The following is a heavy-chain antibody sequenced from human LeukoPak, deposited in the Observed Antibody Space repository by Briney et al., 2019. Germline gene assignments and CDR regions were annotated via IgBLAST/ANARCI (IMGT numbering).Heavy chain of an antibody. V-gene: IGHV3-48*02. CDR1: GFTFSSYS. J-gene: IGHJ4*02. Sequence: GGSLRLSCAASGFTFSSYSMNWVRQAPGKGLEWVSYISSSSSTIYYADSVKGRFTISRDKAKNSLYLQMNSLRDEDTAVYYCASLNYYDSSGYMFDYWGQGTLVTVSS. CDR2: ISSSSSTI. D-gene: IGHD3-22*01. CDR3: ASLNYYDSSGYMFDY.